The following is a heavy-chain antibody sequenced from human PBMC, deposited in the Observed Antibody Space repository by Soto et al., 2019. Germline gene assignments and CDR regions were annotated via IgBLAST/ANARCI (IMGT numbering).Heavy chain of an antibody. CDR1: GDSIRSYY. CDR3: ARAYGGFDNGLDV. V-gene: IGHV4-59*01. D-gene: IGHD5-12*01. CDR2: IYYSGST. Sequence: SETLSLTCTVSGDSIRSYYWTWIRQPPGKGLELIGYIYYSGSTRYNPSLKSRVTISVDMSKNQFSLKLSSVIPADTAVYYCARAYGGFDNGLDVWGQGTAVTVYS. J-gene: IGHJ6*02.